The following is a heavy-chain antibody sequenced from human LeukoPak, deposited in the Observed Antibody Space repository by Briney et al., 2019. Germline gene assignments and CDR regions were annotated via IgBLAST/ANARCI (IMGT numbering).Heavy chain of an antibody. J-gene: IGHJ4*02. V-gene: IGHV3-66*01. CDR1: GFTFSSYE. CDR3: ARMGSSWYGNY. Sequence: GGSLRLSCAASGFTFSSYEMNWVRQAPGKGLEWVSVIYTGGSTDYADSVKGRFAISRDNSKNTVYLQMNSLRAEDTAVHYCARMGSSWYGNYWGQGTLVTVSS. D-gene: IGHD6-13*01. CDR2: IYTGGST.